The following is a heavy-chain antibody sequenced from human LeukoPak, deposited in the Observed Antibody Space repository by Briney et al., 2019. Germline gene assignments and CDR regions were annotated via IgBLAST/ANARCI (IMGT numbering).Heavy chain of an antibody. Sequence: SETLSLTCIVSGGSISSGGYYWSWIRQHPGKGLEWIGYIYYSGSTYYNPSLKSRVTISVDTSKNQFSLKLSSVTAADTAVYYCARHVLSRLNVIDYWGQGTLVAVSS. V-gene: IGHV4-31*03. CDR3: ARHVLSRLNVIDY. D-gene: IGHD3-16*02. CDR2: IYYSGST. CDR1: GGSISSGGYY. J-gene: IGHJ4*02.